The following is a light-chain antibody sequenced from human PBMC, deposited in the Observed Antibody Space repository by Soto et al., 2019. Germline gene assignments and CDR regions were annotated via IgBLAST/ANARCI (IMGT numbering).Light chain of an antibody. CDR3: QHYNSYSEA. V-gene: IGKV1-5*03. Sequence: DNPMTQSPSTLSGSVGDRVTITCRASQTISSWLAWYQQKPGKAPKLLIYKASTLKSGVPSRFSGSGSGTEFTLTISSLQPDDFATYYSQHYNSYSEAFGQGTKVDIK. CDR2: KAS. J-gene: IGKJ1*01. CDR1: QTISSW.